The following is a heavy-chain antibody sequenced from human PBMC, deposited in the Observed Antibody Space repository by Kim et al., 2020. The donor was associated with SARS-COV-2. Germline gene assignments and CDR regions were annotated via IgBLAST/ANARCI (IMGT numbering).Heavy chain of an antibody. Sequence: NYAQKLQGRVPMPTDTSTSTAYMELRSLRSDDTAVYYCARDRRGSCFDYWGQGTLVTVSS. D-gene: IGHD2-15*01. J-gene: IGHJ4*02. CDR3: ARDRRGSCFDY. V-gene: IGHV1-18*01.